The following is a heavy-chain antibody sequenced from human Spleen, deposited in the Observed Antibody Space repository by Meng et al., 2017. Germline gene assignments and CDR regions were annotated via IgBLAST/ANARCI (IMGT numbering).Heavy chain of an antibody. V-gene: IGHV3-74*01. D-gene: IGHD3-10*01. CDR3: VRDFGGESDF. CDR1: GFTLRYNW. CDR2: MNPEETTI. Sequence: EVQLVESGGGSVQPWGSLRLSCAASGFTLRYNWMHWVRQAPGKGLMWVARMNPEETTISHAGSVMGRFTISRDIAKNTLYLEMNSLRVDDSALYFCVRDFGGESDFWGQGTLVTVSS. J-gene: IGHJ4*02.